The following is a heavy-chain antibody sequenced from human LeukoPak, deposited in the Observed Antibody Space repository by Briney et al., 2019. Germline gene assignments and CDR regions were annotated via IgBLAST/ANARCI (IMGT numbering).Heavy chain of an antibody. J-gene: IGHJ5*02. CDR3: ARRRVAAAGTGYNWFDP. V-gene: IGHV1-8*01. CDR2: MNPNSGNT. CDR1: GYTFTSYD. D-gene: IGHD6-13*01. Sequence: ASVKVSCKASGYTFTSYDINWVRQATGQGLEWMGWMNPNSGNTGYAQKFQGRVNMTRNTSISTAYMELSSLRSEDTAVYYCARRRVAAAGTGYNWFDPWGQGTLVTVSS.